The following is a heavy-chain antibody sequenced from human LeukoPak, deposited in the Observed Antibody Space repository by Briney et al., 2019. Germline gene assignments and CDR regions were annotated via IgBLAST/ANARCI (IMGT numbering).Heavy chain of an antibody. CDR2: INPNSGGT. D-gene: IGHD2-8*01. J-gene: IGHJ4*02. Sequence: ASVKVSCKASGYTFTGYYMHWVRQAPGQGLEWMGWINPNSGGTNYAQKFQGRVTMTRDTSISTAYVELSRLRSDDTAVYYCARNLPIVLMVFDYWGQGTLVTVSS. CDR1: GYTFTGYY. V-gene: IGHV1-2*02. CDR3: ARNLPIVLMVFDY.